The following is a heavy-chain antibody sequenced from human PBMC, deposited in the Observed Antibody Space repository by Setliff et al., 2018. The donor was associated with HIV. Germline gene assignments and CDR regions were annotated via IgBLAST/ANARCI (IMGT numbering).Heavy chain of an antibody. CDR1: GGSFGDQF. CDR2: IYHSGNT. V-gene: IGHV4-34*01. J-gene: IGHJ3*02. D-gene: IGHD2-21*02. Sequence: SETLSLTCAVYGGSFGDQFWNWIRQSPGKGLEWIGSIYHSGNTYYMPSLQSRVTISVDMSKNQFSLNLNSVTAADTAVYYCARGQGCGGGCHYAFEMWGQGTMVTVSS. CDR3: ARGQGCGGGCHYAFEM.